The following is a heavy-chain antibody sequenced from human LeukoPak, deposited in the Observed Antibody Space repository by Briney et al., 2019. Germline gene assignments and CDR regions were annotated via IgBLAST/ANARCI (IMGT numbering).Heavy chain of an antibody. Sequence: SETLSLTCTISGSSITSVSHYWGWIRQPPGKGLEWIGEINHSGSTNYNPSLKSRVTISVDTSKNQFSLKLSSVTAADTAVYYCARASSSWYAWWFDPWGQGTLVTVSS. CDR1: GSSITSVSHY. V-gene: IGHV4-39*07. D-gene: IGHD6-13*01. CDR2: INHSGST. CDR3: ARASSSWYAWWFDP. J-gene: IGHJ5*02.